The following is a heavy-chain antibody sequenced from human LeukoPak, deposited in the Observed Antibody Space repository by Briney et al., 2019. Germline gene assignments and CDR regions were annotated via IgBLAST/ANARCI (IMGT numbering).Heavy chain of an antibody. CDR2: INPSGGST. D-gene: IGHD5-18*01. J-gene: IGHJ4*02. CDR3: ARDDTAMALDY. V-gene: IGHV1-46*01. CDR1: GGTFSSYA. Sequence: ASVKVSCKASGGTFSSYAISWVRQAPGQGLEWMGIINPSGGSTSYAQKFQGGVTMTRDTSTSTVYMELSSLRSEDTAVYYCARDDTAMALDYWGQGTLVTVSS.